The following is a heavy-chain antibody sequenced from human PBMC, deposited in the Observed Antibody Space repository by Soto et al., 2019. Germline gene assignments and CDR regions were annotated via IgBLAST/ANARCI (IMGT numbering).Heavy chain of an antibody. J-gene: IGHJ6*02. CDR2: ISWNSGSI. CDR1: GFTFDDYA. D-gene: IGHD6-6*01. CDR3: AKDKAARPYYYYGMDV. V-gene: IGHV3-9*01. Sequence: QPGGSLRLSCAASGFTFDDYAMHWVRQAPGKGLEWVSGISWNSGSIGYADSVKGRFTISRDNAKNSLYLQMNSLRAEDTALYYCAKDKAARPYYYYGMDVWGQGTTVTVSS.